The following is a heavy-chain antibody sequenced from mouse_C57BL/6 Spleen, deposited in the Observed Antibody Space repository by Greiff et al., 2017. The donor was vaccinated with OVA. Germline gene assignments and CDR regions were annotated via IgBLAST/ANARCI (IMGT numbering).Heavy chain of an antibody. V-gene: IGHV1-82*01. D-gene: IGHD3-2*02. CDR2: IYPGDGDT. CDR3: AIKGAAQAYYFDY. CDR1: GYAFSSSW. Sequence: VQLQQSGPELVKPGASVKISCKASGYAFSSSWMNWVKQRPGKGLEWIGRIYPGDGDTNYNGKFKGKATLTADKSSSTAYMQLSSLTSEDSAVYFCAIKGAAQAYYFDYWGQGTTLTVSS. J-gene: IGHJ2*01.